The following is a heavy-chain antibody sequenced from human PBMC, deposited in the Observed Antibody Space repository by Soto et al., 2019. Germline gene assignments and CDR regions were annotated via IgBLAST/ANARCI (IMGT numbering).Heavy chain of an antibody. D-gene: IGHD3-3*01. CDR2: IIPIFGTA. V-gene: IGHV1-69*13. CDR3: ARSTYYDFWSGYPGAFDI. CDR1: GGTFSSYA. J-gene: IGHJ3*02. Sequence: SSVKVSCKASGGTFSSYAISWVRRAPGQGLEWMGGIIPIFGTANYAQKFQGRVTITADESTSTAYMELSSLRSEDTAVYYCARSTYYDFWSGYPGAFDIWGQGTMVTVSS.